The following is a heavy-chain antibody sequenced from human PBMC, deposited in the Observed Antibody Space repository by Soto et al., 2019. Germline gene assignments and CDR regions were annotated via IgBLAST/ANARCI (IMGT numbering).Heavy chain of an antibody. V-gene: IGHV1-69*04. Sequence: SVKVSCKASGGTFSSYTISWVRQAPGQGLEWMGRIIPILGIANYAQKFQGRVTITADKSTSTAYMELSSLRSEDTAVYYCARDSSYDYMNYWGQGTLVTVSS. CDR3: ARDSSYDYMNY. J-gene: IGHJ4*02. CDR2: IIPILGIA. CDR1: GGTFSSYT. D-gene: IGHD3-16*01.